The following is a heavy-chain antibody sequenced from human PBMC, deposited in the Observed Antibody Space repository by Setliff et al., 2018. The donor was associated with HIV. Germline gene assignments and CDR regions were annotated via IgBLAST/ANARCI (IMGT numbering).Heavy chain of an antibody. Sequence: GGSLRLSCEVSGFTFSSYIMNWVRQAPGKGLEWVSGISNSESGGRTFYADSVKGRFTISRDNSKNTLYMEMSRLRAEDTAVYYCARDPTPTYYDNAFDIWGQGTMVTVSS. CDR1: GFTFSSYI. J-gene: IGHJ3*02. D-gene: IGHD3-22*01. CDR3: ARDPTPTYYDNAFDI. CDR2: ISNSESGGRT. V-gene: IGHV3-23*01.